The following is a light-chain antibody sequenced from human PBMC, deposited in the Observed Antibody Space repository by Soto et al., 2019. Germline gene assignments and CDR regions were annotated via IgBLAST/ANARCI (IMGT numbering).Light chain of an antibody. V-gene: IGKV1-17*01. CDR1: QDIRIA. Sequence: DVQMTQSPSSLSASVGDRVTITCRASQDIRIALDWYQLKPGKAPRRLIYASSSLQSGVPSRFRGSWSGTEFTLTTSSLQPEDFATYFCLQRSSVPGAFVQGTKV. J-gene: IGKJ1*01. CDR3: LQRSSVPGA. CDR2: ASS.